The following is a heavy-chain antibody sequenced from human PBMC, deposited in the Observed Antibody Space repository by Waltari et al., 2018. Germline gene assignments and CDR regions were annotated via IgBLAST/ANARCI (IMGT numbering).Heavy chain of an antibody. CDR1: GGSISSHY. CDR2: IYYSGST. V-gene: IGHV4-59*11. J-gene: IGHJ4*02. Sequence: QVPLQESGPGLVKPSATLSLTCTVSGGSISSHYRSWIRQRPGKGLEWIGYIYYSGSTNYNPSLKSRVTISVDTSKNQFSLKLSSVTAADTAVYYCAREGSGGTYFDYWGQGTLVTVSS. D-gene: IGHD2-15*01. CDR3: AREGSGGTYFDY.